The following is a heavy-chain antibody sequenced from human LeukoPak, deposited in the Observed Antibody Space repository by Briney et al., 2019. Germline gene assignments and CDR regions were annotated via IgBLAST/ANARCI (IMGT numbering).Heavy chain of an antibody. CDR2: IWHDGSNK. CDR3: ARDRSTGSYFFFDY. V-gene: IGHV3-33*07. CDR1: GFTFDTFG. D-gene: IGHD6-19*01. J-gene: IGHJ4*02. Sequence: PGGSLRLSCLASGFTFDTFGMYWARQAPGKGLEWVAVIWHDGSNKYYTDSVKGRFTISRDNSNNTLYLQMNSLRAEDTAVYYCARDRSTGSYFFFDYWGQGVLVTVSS.